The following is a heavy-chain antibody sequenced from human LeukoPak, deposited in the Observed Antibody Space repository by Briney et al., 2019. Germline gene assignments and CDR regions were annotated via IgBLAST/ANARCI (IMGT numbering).Heavy chain of an antibody. Sequence: GSLRLSCAASGFIFSGHWMSWVRQAPGKGLEWVANINLDGNDKNYVDSVKGRFTISRDNAKNSLYLQMNSLRAEDTAMYYCVRSGSYFSKWGQGTLVTVSS. V-gene: IGHV3-7*01. CDR3: VRSGSYFSK. J-gene: IGHJ4*02. D-gene: IGHD1-26*01. CDR1: GFIFSGHW. CDR2: INLDGNDK.